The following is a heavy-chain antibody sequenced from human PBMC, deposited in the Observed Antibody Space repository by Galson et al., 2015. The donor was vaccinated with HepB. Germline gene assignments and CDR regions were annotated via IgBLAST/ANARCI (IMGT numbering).Heavy chain of an antibody. CDR2: ISYDGSNK. J-gene: IGHJ4*02. CDR3: ARDDRYYGSGTYFGY. Sequence: SLRLSCAASGFTFSSYAMQWVRQAPGKGLEWVAIISYDGSNKYHADSVKGRFTISRDNSKNTLYLQMNSLRAEDTAVYYCARDDRYYGSGTYFGYWGQGTLVTVSS. CDR1: GFTFSSYA. D-gene: IGHD3-10*01. V-gene: IGHV3-30-3*01.